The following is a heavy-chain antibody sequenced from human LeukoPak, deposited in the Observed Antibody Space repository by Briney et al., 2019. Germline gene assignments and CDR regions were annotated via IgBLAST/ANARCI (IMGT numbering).Heavy chain of an antibody. Sequence: AGRSLRLSCTASGFTFGDYAMSWVRQAPGKGLEWVGFITRKDYGGTTEYAASVKGRFTISRDDSKSIAYLQMNSLKTEDTAVYYCTRQYYYDSSGYYRDYYYYYGMDVWGQGTTVTVSS. D-gene: IGHD3-22*01. CDR1: GFTFGDYA. J-gene: IGHJ6*02. CDR3: TRQYYYDSSGYYRDYYYYYGMDV. V-gene: IGHV3-49*04. CDR2: ITRKDYGGTT.